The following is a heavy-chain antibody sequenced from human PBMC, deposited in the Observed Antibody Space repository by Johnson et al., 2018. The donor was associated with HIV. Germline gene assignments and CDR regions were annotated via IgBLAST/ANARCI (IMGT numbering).Heavy chain of an antibody. Sequence: VQLVESGGGLVQPGGSLRLSCAASGFTFSSYWMHWVRQAPGKGLVWVSNINSDGSSTSYADSVKGRFTISRDNAKNTLYLQMNSLRAVDTAVYFCARVEQRLTYEIWGQGTMVTVSS. CDR3: ARVEQRLTYEI. V-gene: IGHV3-74*01. CDR2: INSDGSST. J-gene: IGHJ3*02. CDR1: GFTFSSYW. D-gene: IGHD6-25*01.